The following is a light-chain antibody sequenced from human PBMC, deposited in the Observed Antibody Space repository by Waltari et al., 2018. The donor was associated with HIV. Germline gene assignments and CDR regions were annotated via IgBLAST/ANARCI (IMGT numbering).Light chain of an antibody. CDR3: QQYDSGPRGIT. Sequence: EIVMTQSPPTLSVSPGQRVTLSCRASQSISAKVAWYQQRPGQAPRLLIYEVGTRPTGIPARFSGSGSGTEFTLTISSLQSEDCATYFCQQYDSGPRGITFGQGTMLEIK. CDR2: EVG. J-gene: IGKJ2*01. V-gene: IGKV3-15*01. CDR1: QSISAK.